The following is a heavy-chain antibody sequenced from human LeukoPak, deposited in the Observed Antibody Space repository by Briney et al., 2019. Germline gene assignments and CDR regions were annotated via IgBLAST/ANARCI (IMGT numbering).Heavy chain of an antibody. Sequence: PGGSLRLSCAASGFTFSSYAMSWVRQAPGKGLDWVSAISGSGGSTYYADSVKGRFTISRDNSKNTLYLQMNSLRAEDTAVYYCAKDGQQWLVRYGAFDIWGQGTMVTVSS. CDR3: AKDGQQWLVRYGAFDI. J-gene: IGHJ3*02. CDR2: ISGSGGST. V-gene: IGHV3-23*01. CDR1: GFTFSSYA. D-gene: IGHD6-19*01.